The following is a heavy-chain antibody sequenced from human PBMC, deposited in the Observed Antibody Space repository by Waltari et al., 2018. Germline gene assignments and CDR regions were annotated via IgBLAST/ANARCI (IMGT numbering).Heavy chain of an antibody. CDR1: GGSISSSSYY. CDR2: IYYSGST. CDR3: ARIGSVVVTAYFDY. J-gene: IGHJ4*02. V-gene: IGHV4-39*01. D-gene: IGHD2-21*02. Sequence: QLQLQESGPGLVKPSETLSLTCTVSGGSISSSSYYWGWIRQPPGKGLEWIGSIYYSGSTYYNPSLKSRVTISVDTSKNQFSLKLSSVTAADTAVYYCARIGSVVVTAYFDYWGQGTLVTVSS.